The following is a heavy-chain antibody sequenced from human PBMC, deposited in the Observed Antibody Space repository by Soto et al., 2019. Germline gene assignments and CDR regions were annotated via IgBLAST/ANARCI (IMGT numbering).Heavy chain of an antibody. CDR2: IYYSGST. V-gene: IGHV4-31*03. D-gene: IGHD5-12*01. Sequence: SETLSLTCTVSGGSISSGGYYWSWIRQHPGKGLEWIGYIYYSGSTYYNPSLKSRVTISVDTSKNHFSLKLSSVTAADTAVYYCARDRVRRTIVATNHHFDYWGQGTLVTVSS. CDR3: ARDRVRRTIVATNHHFDY. J-gene: IGHJ4*02. CDR1: GGSISSGGYY.